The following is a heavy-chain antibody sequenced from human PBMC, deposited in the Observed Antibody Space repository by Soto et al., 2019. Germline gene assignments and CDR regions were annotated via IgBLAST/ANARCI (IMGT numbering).Heavy chain of an antibody. V-gene: IGHV3-23*01. D-gene: IGHD2-2*01. CDR2: ISGSGGST. Sequence: GWALRLSCAASGSTFSSYAMSWVRQAPGKGLEWVSAISGSGGSTYYADSVKGRFTICRDNSKNTLYLQMNRLRAEDTAVYYCAKSGGSTSCKDVWGQGATVTFSS. J-gene: IGHJ6*02. CDR3: AKSGGSTSCKDV. CDR1: GSTFSSYA.